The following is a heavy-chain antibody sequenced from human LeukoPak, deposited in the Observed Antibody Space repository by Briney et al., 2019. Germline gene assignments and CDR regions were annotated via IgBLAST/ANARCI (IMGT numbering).Heavy chain of an antibody. Sequence: GGSLRLSCAASGFTFSSYAMSWVRQAPGKGLEWVSTISDSGDSTYSADSVKGRFTFSRDNSKNTLFLQMNSLRAEDTAVYYCAKAKYTSSWYESFDYWGQGTLVTVSS. CDR3: AKAKYTSSWYESFDY. D-gene: IGHD6-13*01. CDR2: ISDSGDST. CDR1: GFTFSSYA. V-gene: IGHV3-23*01. J-gene: IGHJ4*02.